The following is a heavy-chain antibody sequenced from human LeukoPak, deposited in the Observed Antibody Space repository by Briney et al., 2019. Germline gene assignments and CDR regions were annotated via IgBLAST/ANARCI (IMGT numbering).Heavy chain of an antibody. J-gene: IGHJ4*02. CDR1: GFTFSSYS. V-gene: IGHV3-48*04. CDR2: ISSSSSTI. CDR3: AREDGRFGEHTFDY. D-gene: IGHD3-10*01. Sequence: AGGSLRLSCAASGFTFSSYSMNWVRQAPGKGLEWVSYISSSSSTIYYADSVKGRFTISRDNAKNSLYLQMNSLRAEDTAVYYCAREDGRFGEHTFDYWGQGTLVTVSS.